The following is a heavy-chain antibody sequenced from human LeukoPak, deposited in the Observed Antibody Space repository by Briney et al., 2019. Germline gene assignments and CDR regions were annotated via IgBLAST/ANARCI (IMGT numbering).Heavy chain of an antibody. CDR2: INHSGST. D-gene: IGHD1-26*01. Sequence: GSLRLSCAASGFTFSSYAMSWVRQPPGKGLEWIGEINHSGSTNYNPSLKSRVTISVDTSKNQLSLKLSSVTAADTAVYYCARRRRIVGATPGAFDIWGQGTMVTVSS. J-gene: IGHJ3*02. V-gene: IGHV4-34*01. CDR1: GFTFSSYA. CDR3: ARRRRIVGATPGAFDI.